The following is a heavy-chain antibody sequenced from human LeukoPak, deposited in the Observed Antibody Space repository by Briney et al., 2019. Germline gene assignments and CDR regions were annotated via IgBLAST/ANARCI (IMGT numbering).Heavy chain of an antibody. V-gene: IGHV4-39*07. Sequence: PSETLSLTCTVSGGSISSSSYYWGWIRQPPGKGLEWIGHIYYSGSTYYNPSLKSRVTISVDTSKTQFSLKLSSVTAADTAVYYCARVPITPATSFDYWGQGTLVTVSS. CDR3: ARVPITPATSFDY. D-gene: IGHD1-1*01. J-gene: IGHJ4*02. CDR2: IYYSGST. CDR1: GGSISSSSYY.